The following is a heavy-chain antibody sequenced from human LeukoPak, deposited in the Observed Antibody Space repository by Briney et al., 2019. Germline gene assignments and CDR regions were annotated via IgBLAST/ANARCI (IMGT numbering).Heavy chain of an antibody. CDR1: GGTFSSYA. Sequence: WASLKVSCKASGGTFSSYAISWVRQAPGQGLEWMGGIIAIFGTANYAHTLQGRVTITADESTSTPYMEMSSLRSEDTAVYYCARPSIEYCIGGSWSVGGYYYYYMDVWGKGTPVTISS. J-gene: IGHJ6*03. CDR2: IIAIFGTA. CDR3: ARPSIEYCIGGSWSVGGYYYYYMDV. V-gene: IGHV1-69*13. D-gene: IGHD2-15*01.